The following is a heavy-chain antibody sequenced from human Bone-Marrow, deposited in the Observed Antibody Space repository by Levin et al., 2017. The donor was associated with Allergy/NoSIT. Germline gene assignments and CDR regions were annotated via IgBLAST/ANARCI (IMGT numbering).Heavy chain of an antibody. CDR2: IKNDGSET. D-gene: IGHD2-21*01. V-gene: IGHV3-7*01. CDR1: GFTFDNYW. J-gene: IGHJ4*02. CDR3: ATAVRRIPFDY. Sequence: QSGGSLRLSCAVFGFTFDNYWMRWVRQTPGKGLESVANIKNDGSETYYVDSVKGRFTISRDNAKNSLHLQMNSLRAEDTAVYYCATAVRRIPFDYWGQGTLVTVSS.